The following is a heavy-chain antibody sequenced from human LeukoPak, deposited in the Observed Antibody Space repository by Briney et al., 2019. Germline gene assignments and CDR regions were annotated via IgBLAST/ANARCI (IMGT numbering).Heavy chain of an antibody. V-gene: IGHV4-30-2*01. CDR1: GGSISSGGYS. J-gene: IGHJ4*02. D-gene: IGHD3-10*01. CDR3: ARVGGGLYFDY. Sequence: SQTLSLTCAVSGGSISSGGYSWSWIRQPPGKGLEWIGYIYHSGSTYYNPSLKSRVTISVDRSKNQFSLKLSSVTAADTAVYYCARVGGGLYFDYWGQGTLVTASS. CDR2: IYHSGST.